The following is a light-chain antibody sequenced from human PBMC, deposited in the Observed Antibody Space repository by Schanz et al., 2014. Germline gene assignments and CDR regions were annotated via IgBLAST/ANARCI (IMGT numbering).Light chain of an antibody. Sequence: QSALTQPASVSGSPGQSITISCTGTSSDVGGYNYVSWYQQHPGKAPKLMIYDVSNRPSGVSDRFSGSKSGNTASLTISGLQAEDEADYYCSSYAGSYTLVFGGGTKLTVL. CDR1: SSDVGGYNY. V-gene: IGLV2-14*01. CDR2: DVS. CDR3: SSYAGSYTLV. J-gene: IGLJ3*02.